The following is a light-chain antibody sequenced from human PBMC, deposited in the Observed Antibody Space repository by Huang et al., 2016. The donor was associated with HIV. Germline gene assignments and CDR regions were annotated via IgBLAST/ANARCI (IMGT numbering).Light chain of an antibody. J-gene: IGKJ5*01. Sequence: EIVLTQSPGILSLSPGQRVTLYCRASPSVSNNYLAWYQQKPGRTPRLLIYGASNRATGVPDRFSGSGSGTDFTLTISRLEPEDFAVYHCHQYGDSPRNTFGQGTRLEIK. CDR3: HQYGDSPRNT. CDR1: PSVSNNY. CDR2: GAS. V-gene: IGKV3-20*01.